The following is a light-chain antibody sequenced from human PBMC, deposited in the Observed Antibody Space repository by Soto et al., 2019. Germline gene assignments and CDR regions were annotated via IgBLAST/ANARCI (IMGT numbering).Light chain of an antibody. V-gene: IGLV2-14*01. CDR1: SIDVGDNNY. CDR3: SSYTTSSTPSDV. Sequence: QSALAQPASVSGSPGQSITISCSGSSIDVGDNNYVSWYQHHPGKAPKLIIYEVSNRPSGVSNRFSGSSSDNTASLTISGLLPDDEADYYCSSYTTSSTPSDVFGTGTQLTVL. CDR2: EVS. J-gene: IGLJ1*01.